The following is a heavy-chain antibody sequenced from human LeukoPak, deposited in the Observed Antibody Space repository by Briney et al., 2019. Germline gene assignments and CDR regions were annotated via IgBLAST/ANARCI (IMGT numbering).Heavy chain of an antibody. CDR2: ISSRSSYI. CDR3: AKDSRELGMDY. D-gene: IGHD7-27*01. V-gene: IGHV3-21*01. J-gene: IGHJ4*02. Sequence: PGGSLRVSCAASGFTFSNYSMNWVRQAPGKGLEWVSSISSRSSYIFYADSVKGRFTISRDNSKNTVYLQMNSLRAEDTAVYYCAKDSRELGMDYWGQGTLVTVSS. CDR1: GFTFSNYS.